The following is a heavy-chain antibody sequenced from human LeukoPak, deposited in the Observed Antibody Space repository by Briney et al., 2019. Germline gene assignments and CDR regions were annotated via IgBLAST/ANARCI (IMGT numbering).Heavy chain of an antibody. V-gene: IGHV4-59*08. Sequence: SETLSLTCTVSGGSISSYYWSWIRQPPGKGLEWIGYIYYSGSTNYNPSLKSRVTISVDTSKNQFSLKLSSVTAADTAVYYCARHRSYGSGSYPYYWGQGTLVTVSS. CDR1: GGSISSYY. CDR2: IYYSGST. CDR3: ARHRSYGSGSYPYY. J-gene: IGHJ4*02. D-gene: IGHD3-10*01.